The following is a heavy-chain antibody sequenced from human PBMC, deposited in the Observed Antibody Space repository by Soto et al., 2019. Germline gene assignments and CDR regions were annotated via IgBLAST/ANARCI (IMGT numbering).Heavy chain of an antibody. J-gene: IGHJ6*02. CDR3: AASIFYYGMDV. CDR2: IYPGDADT. Sequence: PGESLKISCKGSGYTFTNYWIGWVRQMPGKGLEWMGIIYPGDADTKYNPSFQGQVTISADKSITTTYLQWSSLKASDTATYYSAASIFYYGMDVWGQGTTVTVSS. CDR1: GYTFTNYW. V-gene: IGHV5-51*01.